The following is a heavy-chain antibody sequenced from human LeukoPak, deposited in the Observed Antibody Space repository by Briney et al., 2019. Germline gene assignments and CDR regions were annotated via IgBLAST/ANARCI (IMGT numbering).Heavy chain of an antibody. CDR1: GYTFTGYY. CDR3: ARARAWGSGSYYPDGTFDY. V-gene: IGHV1-2*02. Sequence: ASVKVSCKASGYTFTGYYMHWVRQAPGQGLERMGWINPNSGGTNYAQKFQGRVTMTRDTSISTAYMELSRLRSDDTAVYYCARARAWGSGSYYPDGTFDYWGQGTLVTVSS. J-gene: IGHJ4*02. CDR2: INPNSGGT. D-gene: IGHD3-10*01.